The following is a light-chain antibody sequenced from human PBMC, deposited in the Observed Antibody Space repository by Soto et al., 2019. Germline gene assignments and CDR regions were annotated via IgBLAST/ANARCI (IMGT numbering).Light chain of an antibody. CDR2: EVS. CDR1: SSDVGGYNY. CDR3: SSYTTSSTRV. V-gene: IGLV2-14*01. Sequence: QSALTQPASVSGSPGQSITISCTGTSSDVGGYNYVSWYQQHPGKAPKLMIYEVSNRPSGVSNRFSGFKSGNTAPLTISGLQAEDEADYYCSSYTTSSTRVFGTGTKLTVL. J-gene: IGLJ1*01.